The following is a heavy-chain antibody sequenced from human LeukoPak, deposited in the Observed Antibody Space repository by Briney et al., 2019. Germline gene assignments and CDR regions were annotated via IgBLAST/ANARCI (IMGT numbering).Heavy chain of an antibody. CDR3: TRVGYIDEGIDY. CDR1: GFPFSSYW. D-gene: IGHD5-24*01. V-gene: IGHV3-7*04. Sequence: VQPGGSLGLSCVASGFPFSSYWMTWVRQAPGKGLEWVANIKQDGSKKSYVDSVKGRFTISRDNAKNSLYLQMNSLKAEDTAIYYCTRVGYIDEGIDYWGQGTLVTVSS. CDR2: IKQDGSKK. J-gene: IGHJ4*02.